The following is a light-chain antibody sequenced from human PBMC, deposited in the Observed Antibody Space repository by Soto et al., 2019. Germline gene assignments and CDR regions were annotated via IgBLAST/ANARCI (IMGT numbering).Light chain of an antibody. V-gene: IGKV1-33*01. CDR2: DAS. CDR1: QDIGKY. J-gene: IGKJ4*01. Sequence: DVQMTQSPSSLSASIGDRVTITCQASQDIGKYLNWYQHRPGKAPKVLIYDASNLETGVPSRFSGSGSGTDFTFTISSLQPEDIATYYCQQYDNLPSLTFGGGTKVEIK. CDR3: QQYDNLPSLT.